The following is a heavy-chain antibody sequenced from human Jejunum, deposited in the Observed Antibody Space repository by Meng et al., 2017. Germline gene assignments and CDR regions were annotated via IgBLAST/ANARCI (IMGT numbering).Heavy chain of an antibody. J-gene: IGHJ4*02. CDR2: IYGDGHT. Sequence: EVRLVETGGIWGRPGGSLRLSCEAPGCTITGKYMCWVRQAPGKGLQWVSLIYGDGHTYYADSVKGRFTISRDDSKNTVFLQMNSLTVEDTAMYDCARVRLGLGGSDYWGQGTLVTVSS. V-gene: IGHV3-66*02. CDR3: ARVRLGLGGSDY. D-gene: IGHD3-16*01. CDR1: GCTITGKY.